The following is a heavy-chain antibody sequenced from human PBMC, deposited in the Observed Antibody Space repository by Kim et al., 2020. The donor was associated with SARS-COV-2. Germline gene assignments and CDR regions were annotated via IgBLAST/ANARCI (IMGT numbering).Heavy chain of an antibody. Sequence: GGSLRLSCAASGFTFSNYAVSWVRQTPGKGLEWVSTISGSGGSTYYADSVKGRFTISRDNSKNTLYLKMSSLRAEDTAVYFCAKDPFYDFWSGYYFDYWGQGTLVTVSS. CDR3: AKDPFYDFWSGYYFDY. CDR2: ISGSGGST. J-gene: IGHJ4*02. CDR1: GFTFSNYA. V-gene: IGHV3-23*01. D-gene: IGHD3-3*01.